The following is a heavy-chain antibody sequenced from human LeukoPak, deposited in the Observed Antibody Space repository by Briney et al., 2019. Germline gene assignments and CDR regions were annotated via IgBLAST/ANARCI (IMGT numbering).Heavy chain of an antibody. Sequence: PSETLSLTCSVSGGSISSSRYYWGWIRQPPGKGLGWIGTIYYSGSTFYMPSLTSRVNISVDTSKNQFSLKLSSVTAADTAIYYCERIQPAHWNPFIWFDPWGQGTLVTVSS. J-gene: IGHJ5*02. CDR2: IYYSGST. CDR3: ERIQPAHWNPFIWFDP. V-gene: IGHV4-39*01. CDR1: GGSISSSRYY. D-gene: IGHD1-1*01.